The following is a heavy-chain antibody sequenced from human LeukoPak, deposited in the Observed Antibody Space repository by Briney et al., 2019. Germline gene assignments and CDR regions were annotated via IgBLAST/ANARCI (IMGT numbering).Heavy chain of an antibody. D-gene: IGHD5-12*01. CDR2: ISYDGSNK. V-gene: IGHV3-30*18. J-gene: IGHJ5*02. CDR3: AKRGYDYFTNWFDP. Sequence: GGSLRLSCAASGFTFSSYGMHWVRQAPGKGLGWVAVISYDGSNKYYADSVKGRFTISRDNSKNTLYLQMNSLRAEDTAVYYCAKRGYDYFTNWFDPWGQGTLVTVSS. CDR1: GFTFSSYG.